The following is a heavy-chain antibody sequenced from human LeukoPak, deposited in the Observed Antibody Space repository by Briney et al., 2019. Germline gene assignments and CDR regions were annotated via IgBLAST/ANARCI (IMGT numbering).Heavy chain of an antibody. CDR1: GFTFSSYG. V-gene: IGHV3-30*18. J-gene: IGHJ4*02. D-gene: IGHD3-22*01. CDR3: AKLKSDSSGYYVDY. CDR2: ISYDGSNK. Sequence: AGGSLRLSCAASGFTFSSYGMHWVRQAPGKGLEWVAVISYDGSNKYYADSVRGRFTISRDNSKNTLYLQMNSLRAEDTAVYYCAKLKSDSSGYYVDYWGQGTLVTVSS.